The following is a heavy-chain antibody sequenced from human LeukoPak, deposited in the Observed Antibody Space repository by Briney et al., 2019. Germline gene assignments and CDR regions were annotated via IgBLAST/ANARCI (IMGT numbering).Heavy chain of an antibody. CDR3: ARVSHNNYYDSSGPSDY. J-gene: IGHJ4*02. CDR1: GFTFSSYA. Sequence: PGGSLRLSCAAPGFTFSSYAMHWVRQAPGKGLEWVAVISYDGSNKYYADSVKGRFTISRDNSKNTLYLQMNSLRAEDTAVYYCARVSHNNYYDSSGPSDYWGQGTLVTVSS. CDR2: ISYDGSNK. D-gene: IGHD3-22*01. V-gene: IGHV3-30-3*01.